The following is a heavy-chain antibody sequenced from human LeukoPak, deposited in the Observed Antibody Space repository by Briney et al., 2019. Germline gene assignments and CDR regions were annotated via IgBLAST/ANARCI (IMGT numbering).Heavy chain of an antibody. CDR3: ARRRDYLDY. Sequence: PGGSLRLSCAASGFTFSDYHMSWIRQAPGEGLEYISYIGSSGTTLFYADSVKVRFTISRDNAKNSLYLEMNNLRAEDTAVYYCARRRDYLDYRGQGTLVTVSS. J-gene: IGHJ4*02. V-gene: IGHV3-11*01. CDR1: GFTFSDYH. CDR2: IGSSGTTL.